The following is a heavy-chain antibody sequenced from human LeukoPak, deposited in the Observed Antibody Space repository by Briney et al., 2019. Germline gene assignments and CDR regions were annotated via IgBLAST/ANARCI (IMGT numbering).Heavy chain of an antibody. V-gene: IGHV4-39*07. CDR3: ARDPVVATTSPDWYFDL. CDR1: GASISSSSYY. J-gene: IGHJ2*01. Sequence: SSETLSLTCTVSGASISSSSYYWGWIRQPPGKGLEWIGGIYYSGSTYYNPSLKSRVTISVDTSKNQFSLKLSSVTAADTAVYYCARDPVVATTSPDWYFDLWGRGTLVTVSS. D-gene: IGHD5-12*01. CDR2: IYYSGST.